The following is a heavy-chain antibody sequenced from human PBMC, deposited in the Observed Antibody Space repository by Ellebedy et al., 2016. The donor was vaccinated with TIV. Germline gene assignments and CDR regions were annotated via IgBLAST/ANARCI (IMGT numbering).Heavy chain of an antibody. CDR3: ARERDPYGDIEHYDY. CDR1: GFTFSIYW. D-gene: IGHD4-17*01. CDR2: IKQDGSEK. Sequence: GGSLRLSCAASGFTFSIYWMSWVRQAPGKGLECVANIKQDGSEKSYVDSVKGRFTISRDNAKNSLYLQMNSLRAEDTAVYYCARERDPYGDIEHYDYWGQGTLVTVSS. J-gene: IGHJ4*02. V-gene: IGHV3-7*01.